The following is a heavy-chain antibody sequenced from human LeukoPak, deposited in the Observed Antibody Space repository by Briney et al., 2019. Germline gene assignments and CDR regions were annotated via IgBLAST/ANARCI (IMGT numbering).Heavy chain of an antibody. CDR1: GYSFTSYW. D-gene: IGHD3-10*01. CDR3: ASLTYYYGSGPGGYFDY. Sequence: GESLKISCKGSGYSFTSYWIGWVRQMPGKGLEWMGIIYPGDSDTRYSPSFQGQVTISADKSISTAYLQWSSLKASDTAMYYCASLTYYYGSGPGGYFDYWGQGTLVTVSS. J-gene: IGHJ4*02. CDR2: IYPGDSDT. V-gene: IGHV5-51*01.